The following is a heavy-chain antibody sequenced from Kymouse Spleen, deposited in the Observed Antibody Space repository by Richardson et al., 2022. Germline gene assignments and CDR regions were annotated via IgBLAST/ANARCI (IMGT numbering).Heavy chain of an antibody. D-gene: IGHD3-3*01. V-gene: IGHV4-39*01. Sequence: QLQLQESGPGLVKPSETLSLTCTVSGGSISSSSYYWGWIRQPPGKGLEWIGSIYYSGSTYYNPSLKSRVTISVDTSKNQFSLKLSSVTAADTAVYYCARQAIFGVVIIRAEYFQHWGQGTLVTVSS. CDR3: ARQAIFGVVIIRAEYFQH. CDR2: IYYSGST. J-gene: IGHJ1*01. CDR1: GGSISSSSYY.